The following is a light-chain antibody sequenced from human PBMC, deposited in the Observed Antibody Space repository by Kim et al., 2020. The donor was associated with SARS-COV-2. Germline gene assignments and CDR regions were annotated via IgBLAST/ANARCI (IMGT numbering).Light chain of an antibody. CDR1: KLGDKY. CDR2: QDS. V-gene: IGLV3-1*01. CDR3: QAWDSSWV. J-gene: IGLJ3*02. Sequence: VSVSPGQTASITCYGDKLGDKYACWYQQKPGQSPVLVIYQDSKRPSGIPERFSGSNSGNTATLTISGTQAMDEADYYCQAWDSSWVFGGGTKLTVL.